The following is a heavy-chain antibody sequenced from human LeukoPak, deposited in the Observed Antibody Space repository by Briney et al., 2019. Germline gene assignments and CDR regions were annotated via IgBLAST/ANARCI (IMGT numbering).Heavy chain of an antibody. CDR2: IRDSGSST. J-gene: IGHJ4*02. V-gene: IGHV3-23*01. CDR1: GFTFSSYA. CDR3: AKDLGDYGSGSTFDY. D-gene: IGHD3-10*01. Sequence: PGGSLRLSCAASGFTFSSYAMSWVRQAPGKGLEWVSAIRDSGSSTHYADSVEGRLTTSRDNSKNTLFLQMNSLRAEDTAVYYCAKDLGDYGSGSTFDYWGQGTLVTVSS.